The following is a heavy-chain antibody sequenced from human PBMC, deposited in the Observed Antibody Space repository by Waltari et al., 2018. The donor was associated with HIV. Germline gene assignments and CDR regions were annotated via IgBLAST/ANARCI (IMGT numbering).Heavy chain of an antibody. Sequence: QLQLQESGPGLVNPSETLSLTCTVSGDSIRSSSYSWGWVRQPPGKGLEWIGTIFYSGATHYNPSLKSRVTISADTSKNQFSLKLTSLTAADTALYYCVRRESLEWTTITDWGQGALVTVSS. CDR2: IFYSGAT. J-gene: IGHJ4*02. CDR1: GDSIRSSSYS. V-gene: IGHV4-39*01. D-gene: IGHD3-3*01. CDR3: VRRESLEWTTITD.